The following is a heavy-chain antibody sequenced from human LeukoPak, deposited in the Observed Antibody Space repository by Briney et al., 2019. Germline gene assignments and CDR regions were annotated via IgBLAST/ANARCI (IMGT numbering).Heavy chain of an antibody. V-gene: IGHV1-2*06. CDR2: INPNSGDT. CDR3: ARDYCSSTSCLFDY. Sequence: ASVKVSCKASGYTFTGYYMHWVRQAPGQGLEWMGRINPNSGDTNYAQNFQGRVTMTRDTSISTAYMELSRPRSDDTAVYYCARDYCSSTSCLFDYWGQGTLVTVSS. J-gene: IGHJ4*02. D-gene: IGHD2-2*01. CDR1: GYTFTGYY.